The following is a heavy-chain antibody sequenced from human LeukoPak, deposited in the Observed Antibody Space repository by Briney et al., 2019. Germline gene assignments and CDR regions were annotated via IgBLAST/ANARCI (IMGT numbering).Heavy chain of an antibody. V-gene: IGHV3-53*05. CDR1: GFTVSGNY. CDR2: IYSGGTT. J-gene: IGHJ4*02. Sequence: GGSLRLSCAVSGFTVSGNYMSWVRQAPGKGLEWVSLIYSGGTTYYADSVRGRFTISRDNAKNTLYLQMNSLRAEDTAVYYCAKNGGSYSYYFDYWGQGTLVTVSS. D-gene: IGHD1-26*01. CDR3: AKNGGSYSYYFDY.